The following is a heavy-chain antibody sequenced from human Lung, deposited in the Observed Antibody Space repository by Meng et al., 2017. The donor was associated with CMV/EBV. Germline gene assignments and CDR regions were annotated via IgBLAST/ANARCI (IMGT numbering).Heavy chain of an antibody. Sequence: SETLSLXCTVPGGSISSYYWSWIRQPPGKGLEWIGYIYYSGSTNYNPSLKSRVTISVDTSKNQFSLKLSSVTAADTAVYYCTRNTPAAPRYYYYGMDVWGQGTTVTVSS. J-gene: IGHJ6*02. V-gene: IGHV4-59*01. CDR2: IYYSGST. CDR3: TRNTPAAPRYYYYGMDV. D-gene: IGHD2-2*01. CDR1: GGSISSYY.